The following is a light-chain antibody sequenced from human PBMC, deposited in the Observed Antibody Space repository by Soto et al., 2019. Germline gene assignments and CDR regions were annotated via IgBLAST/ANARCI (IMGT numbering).Light chain of an antibody. CDR3: LLSYSGFRV. CDR2: DTS. J-gene: IGLJ2*01. V-gene: IGLV7-46*01. Sequence: QAVVTQEPSLTVSPGGTVTLTCASSTGAVTSGLYPYWFQQRPGQAPRTLIYDTSNKHSWTPARFSGSLLGGKAALTLSGAQPEDEADYYCLLSYSGFRVFGGGTKLTVL. CDR1: TGAVTSGLY.